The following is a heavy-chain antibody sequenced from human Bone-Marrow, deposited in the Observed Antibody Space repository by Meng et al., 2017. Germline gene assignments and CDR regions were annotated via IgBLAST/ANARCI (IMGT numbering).Heavy chain of an antibody. CDR1: GFTFSSYE. J-gene: IGHJ3*02. CDR3: ASAYCGGDCYFRSDAFDI. Sequence: GESLKISCAASGFTFSSYEMNWVRQAPGKGLEWVSYIGSSGSTIYYADSVKGRFTISRDNAKNSLYLQMNSLRAEDTAVYYCASAYCGGDCYFRSDAFDIWGQGTMVT. V-gene: IGHV3-48*03. D-gene: IGHD2-21*02. CDR2: IGSSGSTI.